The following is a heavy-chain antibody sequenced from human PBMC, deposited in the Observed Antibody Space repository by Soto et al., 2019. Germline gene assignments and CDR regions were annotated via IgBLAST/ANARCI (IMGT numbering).Heavy chain of an antibody. D-gene: IGHD3-22*01. Sequence: ASVKVSCKASGYTFTSYGISWVRQAPGQGLEWMGWISAYNGNTNYAQKLQGRVTMTTDTSTSTAYMELRSLRSDDTAVYYCARDSYYDSSGYYPFDYWGQGTLVTVSS. J-gene: IGHJ4*02. CDR2: ISAYNGNT. V-gene: IGHV1-18*01. CDR1: GYTFTSYG. CDR3: ARDSYYDSSGYYPFDY.